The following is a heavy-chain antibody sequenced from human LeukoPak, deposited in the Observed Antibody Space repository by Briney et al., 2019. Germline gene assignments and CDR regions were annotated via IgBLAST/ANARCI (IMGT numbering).Heavy chain of an antibody. J-gene: IGHJ4*02. CDR3: AKDRPSSGWFFDY. V-gene: IGHV1-8*01. D-gene: IGHD6-19*01. CDR1: GYTFTSYD. Sequence: ASVTVSCKASGYTFTSYDINWVRQATGQGLEWMGWMNPNSGNTGYAQKFQGRVTMTRNTSISTAYMELSSLRSEDTAVYYCAKDRPSSGWFFDYWGQGTLVTVSS. CDR2: MNPNSGNT.